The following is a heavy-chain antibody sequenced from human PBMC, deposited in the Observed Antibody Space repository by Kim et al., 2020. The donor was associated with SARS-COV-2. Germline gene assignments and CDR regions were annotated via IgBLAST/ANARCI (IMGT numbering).Heavy chain of an antibody. Sequence: SETLSLTCAVYGGSFSGYYWSWIRQPPGKGLEWIGEINHSGSTNYNPSLKSRVTISVDTSKNQFSLKLSSVTAADTAVYYCARSIGVRGVIIKHGMDVWGQGTTVTVSS. CDR1: GGSFSGYY. CDR3: ARSIGVRGVIIKHGMDV. D-gene: IGHD3-10*01. V-gene: IGHV4-34*01. CDR2: INHSGST. J-gene: IGHJ6*02.